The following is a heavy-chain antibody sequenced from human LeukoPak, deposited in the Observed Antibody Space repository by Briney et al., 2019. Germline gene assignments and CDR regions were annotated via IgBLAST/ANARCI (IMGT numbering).Heavy chain of an antibody. V-gene: IGHV3-74*01. D-gene: IGHD3-3*01. CDR1: GFTFSSYG. CDR3: AKEGRRGTYYDFWSGYSHQPDAFDI. J-gene: IGHJ3*02. CDR2: IKSDGSST. Sequence: GGSLRLSCAASGFTFSSYGMHWVRQAPGKGLVWVSRIKSDGSSTSYADSVKGRFTISRDNAKNSLYLQMNSLRAGDMALYYCAKEGRRGTYYDFWSGYSHQPDAFDIWGQGTMVTVSS.